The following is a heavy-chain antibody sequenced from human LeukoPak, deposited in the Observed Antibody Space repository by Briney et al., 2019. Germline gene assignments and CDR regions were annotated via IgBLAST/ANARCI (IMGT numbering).Heavy chain of an antibody. Sequence: PSETLSLTCAVYGGSISGYYWSWIRQPPGKGLEWIGEINHSGSTNYNPSLKSRVTISVDTSKNQFSLKLSSVTAADTAVYYCARTYYYGSGSYYLDYWGQGTLVTVSS. J-gene: IGHJ4*02. CDR1: GGSISGYY. V-gene: IGHV4-34*01. CDR3: ARTYYYGSGSYYLDY. D-gene: IGHD3-10*01. CDR2: INHSGST.